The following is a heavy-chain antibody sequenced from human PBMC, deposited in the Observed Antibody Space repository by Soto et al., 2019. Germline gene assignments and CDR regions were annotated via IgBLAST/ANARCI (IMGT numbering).Heavy chain of an antibody. J-gene: IGHJ1*01. CDR1: AFTFRSYV. CDR2: TSYDGSDK. Sequence: QVHLVESGGGVVQPGTSLRVSCVGSAFTFRSYVIHWVRQAPGKGLEWVALTSYDGSDKYYGDSVRGRFTISRDNSRNTVDLQMDSLRLEDTALYYCARWGTTGGLDVWGQGTLVSVSS. D-gene: IGHD3-16*01. V-gene: IGHV3-30*19. CDR3: ARWGTTGGLDV.